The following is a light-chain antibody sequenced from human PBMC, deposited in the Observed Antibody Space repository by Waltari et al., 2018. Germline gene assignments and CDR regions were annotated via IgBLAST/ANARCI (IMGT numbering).Light chain of an antibody. CDR1: QSVSTS. J-gene: IGKJ5*01. CDR2: GAS. CDR3: QQYNNWPPIT. Sequence: EIVMTQSPATLSVSPGERVTLSCTASQSVSTSLAWYQQKPGQAPRLLIYGASTRAAGSPARFSGSGSGREFTLTISSLQSEDFAVYYCQQYNNWPPITFGQGTRLEIK. V-gene: IGKV3-15*01.